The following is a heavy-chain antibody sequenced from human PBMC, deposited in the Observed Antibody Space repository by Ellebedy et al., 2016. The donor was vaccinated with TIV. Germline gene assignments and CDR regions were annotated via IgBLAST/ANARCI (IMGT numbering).Heavy chain of an antibody. Sequence: GGSLRLXXAASGFTFSSFGTYWLRQAQGKGLEWVAVISYDESHQYYADSVKGRFTISRDNSKNTVSLQMNSLRAEDTAVYYCAGGELLSLFDYWGQGTLVTVSS. CDR2: ISYDESHQ. V-gene: IGHV3-30*03. CDR1: GFTFSSFG. D-gene: IGHD3-10*01. J-gene: IGHJ4*02. CDR3: AGGELLSLFDY.